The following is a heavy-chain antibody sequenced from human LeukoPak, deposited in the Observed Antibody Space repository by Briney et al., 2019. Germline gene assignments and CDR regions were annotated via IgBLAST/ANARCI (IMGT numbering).Heavy chain of an antibody. CDR1: GASISSINW. V-gene: IGHV4-4*02. CDR3: ARQGAYHIDY. D-gene: IGHD1-14*01. Sequence: SGTLSLTCAVSGASISSINWWSWVRQTPGKGLEWIGEIYHDGITNYNPSLKSRVTISVDKSKNQFSLNLSSVTATDTAVYYCARQGAYHIDYWGQGTLVTVSS. J-gene: IGHJ4*02. CDR2: IYHDGIT.